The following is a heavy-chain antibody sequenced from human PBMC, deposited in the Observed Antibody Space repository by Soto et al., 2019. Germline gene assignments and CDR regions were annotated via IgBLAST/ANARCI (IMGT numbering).Heavy chain of an antibody. CDR3: HLWAWTVTKNYHYGADA. J-gene: IGHJ6*02. CDR1: EFTFSIYT. V-gene: IGHV3-21*01. CDR2: IVSVGDDT. Sequence: PGGSLRLSCAASEFTFSIYTMNWVRQAPGKGLEWVASIVSVGDDTYYADSVRGRFTISRDSANHSVFLQMNSLRAEDTAVYYCHLWAWTVTKNYHYGADAWGQGTTVTVSS. D-gene: IGHD1-1*01.